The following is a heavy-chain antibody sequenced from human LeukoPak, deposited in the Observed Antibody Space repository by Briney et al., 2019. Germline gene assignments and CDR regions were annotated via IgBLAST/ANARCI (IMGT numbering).Heavy chain of an antibody. J-gene: IGHJ4*02. V-gene: IGHV3-49*03. CDR1: GFDFGDYA. CDR2: IKNKAFGGTT. CDR3: TKYHRGGGSYEATFDS. D-gene: IGHD1-26*01. Sequence: GGSLRLSCTASGFDFGDYAMNWFRQAPGMGLKWVGLIKNKAFGGTTTYAASVQGRFTISRDDSKSIAYLQMNSLKTEDTAVYYCTKYHRGGGSYEATFDSWGQGTLVTVSS.